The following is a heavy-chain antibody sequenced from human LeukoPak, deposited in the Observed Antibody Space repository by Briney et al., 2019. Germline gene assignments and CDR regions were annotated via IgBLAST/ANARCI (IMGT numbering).Heavy chain of an antibody. CDR1: GFTLSNAW. CDR2: IKSKTNGETG. CDR3: AKAPVTTCSGAYCYPFDY. V-gene: IGHV3-15*01. D-gene: IGHD2-15*01. J-gene: IGHJ4*02. Sequence: PGGSLRLSCAASGFTLSNAWMNWVRQAPGKGLEWVGLIKSKTNGETGDYAAPVKGRFTISRDDSDNTLYLQMNSLRAGDAAVYYCAKAPVTTCSGAYCYPFDYWSQGTLVTVSS.